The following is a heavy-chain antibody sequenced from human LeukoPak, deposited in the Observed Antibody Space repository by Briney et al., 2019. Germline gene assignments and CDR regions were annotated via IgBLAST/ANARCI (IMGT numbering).Heavy chain of an antibody. V-gene: IGHV3-9*01. CDR1: GFTFDDYA. J-gene: IGHJ4*02. Sequence: PGRSLRLSCAASGFTFDDYAMHWVRQAPGKGLEWVSGISWNSGTIGYADSVKGRFTISRDNAKNSLYLQMNSLRAEDTAVYYCARDLTTVTTSYWGQGTLVTVSS. CDR3: ARDLTTVTTSY. D-gene: IGHD4-17*01. CDR2: ISWNSGTI.